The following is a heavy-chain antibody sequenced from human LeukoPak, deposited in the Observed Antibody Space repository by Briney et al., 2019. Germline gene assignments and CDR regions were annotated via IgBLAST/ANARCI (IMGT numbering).Heavy chain of an antibody. Sequence: GGSLRLSCAASRFTFSNYWMHWVRQAPGKGLEWVANIKQDGSNAYYVDSVKGRFTISRDNAKNSVYLQMNSLRVEDMAVYYCARGVRGGTQYDAFDIWGLGTMVTVSS. V-gene: IGHV3-7*01. CDR1: RFTFSNYW. CDR3: ARGVRGGTQYDAFDI. J-gene: IGHJ3*02. D-gene: IGHD1-7*01. CDR2: IKQDGSNA.